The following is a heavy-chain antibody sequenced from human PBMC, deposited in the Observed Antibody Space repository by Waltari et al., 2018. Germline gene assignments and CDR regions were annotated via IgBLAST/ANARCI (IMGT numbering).Heavy chain of an antibody. D-gene: IGHD4-17*01. CDR1: GFTFSSYS. CDR2: ISSSSSYI. Sequence: EVQLVESGGGLVKPGGSLRLSCAAPGFTFSSYSMNWVRQAPGKGLEWVSSISSSSSYIYYADSVKGRFTISRDNAKNSLYLQMNSLRAEDTAVYYCARGQHQIYGDFSFVDYWGQGTLVTVSS. J-gene: IGHJ4*02. CDR3: ARGQHQIYGDFSFVDY. V-gene: IGHV3-21*01.